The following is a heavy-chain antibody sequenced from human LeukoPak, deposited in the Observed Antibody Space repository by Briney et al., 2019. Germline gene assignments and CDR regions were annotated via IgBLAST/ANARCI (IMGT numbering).Heavy chain of an antibody. CDR3: ARLRYCTNGVCP. V-gene: IGHV4-34*01. J-gene: IGHJ5*02. CDR1: GGSFSGYY. D-gene: IGHD2-8*01. CDR2: INHSGST. Sequence: PSETLSLTCAVYGGSFSGYYWSWIRQPPGKGLEWIGEINHSGSTNYNTSLKSRVTISLDTSKNQFSLKLSSVTAADTAVYYCARLRYCTNGVCPWGQGTLVTVSS.